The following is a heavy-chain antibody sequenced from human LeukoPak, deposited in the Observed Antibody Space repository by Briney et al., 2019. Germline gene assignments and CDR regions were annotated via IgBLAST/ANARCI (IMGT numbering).Heavy chain of an antibody. D-gene: IGHD1-26*01. J-gene: IGHJ5*02. CDR3: AKWDAAAGNSPRPLGFNSGRYP. V-gene: IGHV3-23*01. CDR2: ISGSAGST. Sequence: GASLTLSCSPSGFTFISYAMSWVRQAPRKGLEWVSAISGSAGSTYYADSVKGRFTISRDNSKKPLYLQMNSVRAEDTAVYYCAKWDAAAGNSPRPLGFNSGRYPWGQGAMVTVSS. CDR1: GFTFISYA.